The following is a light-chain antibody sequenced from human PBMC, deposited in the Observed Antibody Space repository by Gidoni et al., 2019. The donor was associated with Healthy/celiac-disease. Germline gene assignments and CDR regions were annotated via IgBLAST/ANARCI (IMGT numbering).Light chain of an antibody. J-gene: IGLJ1*01. CDR3: GTWDSSLSAAYV. V-gene: IGLV1-51*01. Sequence: QSVLTQPPSGSAAPGQKVTIHCSGSSSNIGNNYVSWYQQLPGTAPKLLIYDNNKRPSGIPDRFSGSKSGTSATLGITGLQTGDEADYYCGTWDSSLSAAYVFGTGTKVTVL. CDR2: DNN. CDR1: SSNIGNNY.